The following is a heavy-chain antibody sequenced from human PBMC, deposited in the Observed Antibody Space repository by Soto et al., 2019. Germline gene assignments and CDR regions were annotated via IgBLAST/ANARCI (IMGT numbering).Heavy chain of an antibody. CDR1: AISFNTYG. CDR2: VTVTGGST. Sequence: GGSLRLSCAAAAISFNTYGVTWVRQAPGKGLEWVSTVTVTGGSTYYADSVKGRFTISRDRSNYTVSLLVNSLSVEDTAIYYCAGQRSPEGWFDPWGQGTLVTVSS. J-gene: IGHJ5*02. D-gene: IGHD3-10*01. V-gene: IGHV3-23*01. CDR3: AGQRSPEGWFDP.